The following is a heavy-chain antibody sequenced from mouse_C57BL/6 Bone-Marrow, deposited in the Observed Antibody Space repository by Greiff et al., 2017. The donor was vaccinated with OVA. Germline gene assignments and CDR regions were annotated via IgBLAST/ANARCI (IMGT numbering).Heavy chain of an antibody. Sequence: DVMLVESGGGLVQPGDSLSLSCAASGFTFTNYYMSWVRQPPGKALEWLAFIRNKPNGSTTEYSASVKGRFTISRDNSQSIPYLQMNALRAEDSATYYCARYKGRVAVDYFDYWGQGTALTVSS. V-gene: IGHV7-3*01. CDR2: IRNKPNGSTT. CDR3: ARYKGRVAVDYFDY. J-gene: IGHJ2*01. CDR1: GFTFTNYY. D-gene: IGHD1-1*01.